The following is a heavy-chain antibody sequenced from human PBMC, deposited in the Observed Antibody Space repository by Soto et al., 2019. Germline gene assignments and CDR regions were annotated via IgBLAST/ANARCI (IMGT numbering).Heavy chain of an antibody. CDR3: RTVIKVPGAIIPYHFDY. Sequence: GASVKVSCKVSGYTLAELSMHWVRQAPGKGLEWMGGFNPEDDEMIYAQKFQGRVSMTEDTSTDTASMELSSLRSEDTAMYYCRTVIKVPGAIIPYHFDYWGQGTVVTVSS. V-gene: IGHV1-24*01. CDR2: FNPEDDEM. D-gene: IGHD2-2*01. J-gene: IGHJ4*02. CDR1: GYTLAELS.